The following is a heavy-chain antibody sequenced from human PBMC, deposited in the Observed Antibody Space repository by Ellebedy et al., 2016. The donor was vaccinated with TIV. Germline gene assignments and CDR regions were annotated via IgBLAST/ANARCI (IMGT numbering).Heavy chain of an antibody. Sequence: GESLKISCRGSGFSFTSYWIGWVRQMPGKGLEWVGIIFPDDSDTRYSPSFQGQVTISADKSISTAYLQWSSLKASDTAMYYCARHDYCSGGSCYSDWYYGMDVWGQGTTVTVSS. CDR2: IFPDDSDT. D-gene: IGHD2-15*01. CDR1: GFSFTSYW. J-gene: IGHJ6*02. V-gene: IGHV5-51*01. CDR3: ARHDYCSGGSCYSDWYYGMDV.